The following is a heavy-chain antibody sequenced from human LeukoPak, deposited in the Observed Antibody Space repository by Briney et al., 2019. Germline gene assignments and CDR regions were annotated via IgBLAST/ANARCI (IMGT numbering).Heavy chain of an antibody. D-gene: IGHD1-26*01. J-gene: IGHJ4*02. CDR1: GGSISSYY. CDR2: IYSSGST. CDR3: AKSGGYGLIDY. V-gene: IGHV4-59*04. Sequence: PSETLSLTCTVSGGSISSYYWGWIRQPPGKGLEWIGNIYSSGSTYYNASLQSRVTISIDTSENQFSLRLSSVTAADTAMYYCAKSGGYGLIDYWGQGTRVTVSS.